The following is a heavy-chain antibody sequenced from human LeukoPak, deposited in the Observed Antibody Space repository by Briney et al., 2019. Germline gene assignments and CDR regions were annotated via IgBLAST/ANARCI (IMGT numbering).Heavy chain of an antibody. CDR3: ARGYSTSSTWFDP. CDR1: GGSISTYY. V-gene: IGHV4-59*01. J-gene: IGHJ5*02. D-gene: IGHD1-26*01. CDR2: IYYSGST. Sequence: PSETLSLTCTVSGGSISTYYWSWIRQPPGQGLEWIGSIYYSGSTNYNPSLNSRVTISVDTSKNQFSLKMTSVTAADTVVYYCARGYSTSSTWFDPWGQGALVTVSS.